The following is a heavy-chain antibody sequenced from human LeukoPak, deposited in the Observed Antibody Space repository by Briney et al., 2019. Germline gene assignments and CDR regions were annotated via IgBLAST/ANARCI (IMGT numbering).Heavy chain of an antibody. J-gene: IGHJ4*02. CDR1: GFTFGNYA. CDR2: INKDGIST. D-gene: IGHD4-17*01. Sequence: GGSLRLSCAASGFTFGNYAMSWVRQPPGKGLVYIACINKDGISTSYADSVEGRFTISRDNAKNTLYLQMNSLRAEDTAVYYCARSRTYGDYGRGLDYWGQGTLVTVSS. V-gene: IGHV3-74*01. CDR3: ARSRTYGDYGRGLDY.